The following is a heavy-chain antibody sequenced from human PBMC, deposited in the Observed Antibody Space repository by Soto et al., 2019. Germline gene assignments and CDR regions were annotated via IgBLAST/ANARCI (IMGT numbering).Heavy chain of an antibody. CDR3: ARGGDTTKVDF. J-gene: IGHJ4*02. CDR1: GDSISSGGYR. CDR2: MYNSGST. V-gene: IGHV4-31*03. D-gene: IGHD3-16*01. Sequence: QVQLQESGPGLVKPSQTLSLTCTVSGDSISSGGYRWSWIRQHPGEGLEWIGFMYNSGSTSYHPSLKSRATISVDTSTNQFSLNLRSVTAADTAVYYCARGGDTTKVDFWGQGTLVTVSS.